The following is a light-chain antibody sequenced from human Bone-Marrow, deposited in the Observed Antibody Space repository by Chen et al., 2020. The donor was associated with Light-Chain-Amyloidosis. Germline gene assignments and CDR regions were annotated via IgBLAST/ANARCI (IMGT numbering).Light chain of an antibody. CDR3: QQFGTSQLT. CDR2: GSS. Sequence: EIVLTQSPGTLSLSPGEGANLSCRASQTISSNYLTWYQQKFGQAPRRLIYGSSIRATDIPDRCTGSGSRTDFTLSINRLEPEDFAMYYCQQFGTSQLTFGGGTKVEIK. V-gene: IGKV3-20*01. J-gene: IGKJ4*01. CDR1: QTISSNY.